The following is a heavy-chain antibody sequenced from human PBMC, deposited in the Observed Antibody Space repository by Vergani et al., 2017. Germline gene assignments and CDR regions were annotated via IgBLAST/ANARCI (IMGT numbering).Heavy chain of an antibody. CDR1: GGTFSSYA. Sequence: QVQLVQSGAEVKKPGSSVKVSCKASGGTFSSYAISWVRQAPGQGLEWMGGIIPSFGTANYAQKFQGRVTITADESTSTAYMEMSSLRSEDTAVYYCATATYKYSSSDYYYMDVWGKGTTVTVSS. D-gene: IGHD6-6*01. V-gene: IGHV1-69*01. CDR3: ATATYKYSSSDYYYMDV. J-gene: IGHJ6*03. CDR2: IIPSFGTA.